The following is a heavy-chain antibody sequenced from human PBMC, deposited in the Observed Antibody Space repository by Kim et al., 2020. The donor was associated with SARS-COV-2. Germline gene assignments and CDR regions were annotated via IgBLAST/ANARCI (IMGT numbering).Heavy chain of an antibody. J-gene: IGHJ5*02. D-gene: IGHD6-19*01. CDR2: INPNTGGT. CDR1: GYGFTAYY. V-gene: IGHV1-2*02. Sequence: ASVKVSCKASGYGFTAYYVHWVRQAPGQGPEWMGWINPNTGGTNIPEKFQGRVTLTRDTSISTAYMELNSLISADTAIYYCARSDKPGVKWLDPWGLGTL. CDR3: ARSDKPGVKWLDP.